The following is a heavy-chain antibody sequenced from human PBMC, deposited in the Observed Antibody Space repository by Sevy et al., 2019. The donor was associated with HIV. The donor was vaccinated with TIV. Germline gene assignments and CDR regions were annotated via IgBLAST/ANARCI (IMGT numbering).Heavy chain of an antibody. Sequence: GGSLRLSCAASGFTFINYGMSWVRQAPGKGLEWVSVISGSGDTTNDADSVKGRFVISRDNSKDTMYLQLNSLRAEDTAVYYCAKDIRVALVVPSTGYGMDVWGHGTSVTVSS. CDR2: ISGSGDTT. J-gene: IGHJ6*02. CDR1: GFTFINYG. CDR3: AKDIRVALVVPSTGYGMDV. V-gene: IGHV3-23*01. D-gene: IGHD2-8*02.